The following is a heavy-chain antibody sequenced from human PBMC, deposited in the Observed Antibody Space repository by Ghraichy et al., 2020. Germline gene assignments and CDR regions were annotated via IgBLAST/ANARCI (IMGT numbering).Heavy chain of an antibody. J-gene: IGHJ2*01. V-gene: IGHV4-34*01. Sequence: SETLSLTCAVYGGSFSGYYWSWIRQPPGKGLEWIGEINHSGSTNYNPSLKSRVTISVDTSKNQFSLKLSSVTAADTAVYYCARGSDKAATWVTWYFDLWGRGTLVTVSS. D-gene: IGHD2-15*01. CDR2: INHSGST. CDR3: ARGSDKAATWVTWYFDL. CDR1: GGSFSGYY.